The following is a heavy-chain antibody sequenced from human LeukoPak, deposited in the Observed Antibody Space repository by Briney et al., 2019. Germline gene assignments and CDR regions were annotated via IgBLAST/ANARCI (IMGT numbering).Heavy chain of an antibody. CDR2: IYPGDSDT. CDR3: AGHSGLNTAMVTPDY. D-gene: IGHD5-18*01. V-gene: IGHV5-51*01. J-gene: IGHJ4*02. CDR1: GYSFTSYW. Sequence: GESLKISCKGSGYSFTSYWIGWVRQMPGKGLEWMGIIYPGDSDTRYSPSFQGQVTISADKSISTAYLQWSSLKASDTAMYYCAGHSGLNTAMVTPDYWGQGTLVTVSS.